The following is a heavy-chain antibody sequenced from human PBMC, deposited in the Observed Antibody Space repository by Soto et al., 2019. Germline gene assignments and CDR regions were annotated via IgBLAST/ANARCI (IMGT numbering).Heavy chain of an antibody. D-gene: IGHD3-10*01. Sequence: GGSLRLSCAASGFTFSSYWMHWVRQAPGKGLVWVSRINSDGSSTSYADSVKGRFTISRDNAKNTLYLQMNSLRAEDTAVYYCGRSGVVLLWFGELSHGMDVWGQGTTVTVSS. J-gene: IGHJ6*02. V-gene: IGHV3-74*01. CDR1: GFTFSSYW. CDR3: GRSGVVLLWFGELSHGMDV. CDR2: INSDGSST.